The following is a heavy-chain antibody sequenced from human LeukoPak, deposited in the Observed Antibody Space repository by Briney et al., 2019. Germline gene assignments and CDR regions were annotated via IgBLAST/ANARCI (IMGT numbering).Heavy chain of an antibody. V-gene: IGHV3-7*01. D-gene: IGHD3-22*01. CDR1: GFTFSSYW. J-gene: IGHJ4*02. CDR2: IKQDGSEK. CDR3: ARTRITMIVGLASRFDY. Sequence: GGSLRLSCAASGFTFSSYWMSWVRQAPGRGLEWVANIKQDGSEKYYVDSVKGRFTIYRDNATNSLYLQMNSLRAEDTAVYYCARTRITMIVGLASRFDYWGQGTLVTVSS.